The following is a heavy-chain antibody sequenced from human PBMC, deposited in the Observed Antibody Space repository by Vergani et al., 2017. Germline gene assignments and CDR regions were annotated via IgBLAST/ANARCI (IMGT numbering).Heavy chain of an antibody. CDR3: VRVPLIRRGSGNYGINNYHGMDV. D-gene: IGHD3-10*01. Sequence: VQLVESGGGVVQPGRSLRLSCTSSGFTFSTYAMHWVRQAPGKELEWVANVNQDGSEKYYVDSVRGRFTISRDNAKNSIYLQMNSLRAEDTAVYFCVRVPLIRRGSGNYGINNYHGMDVWGQGTTVIVSS. CDR1: GFTFSTYA. CDR2: VNQDGSEK. V-gene: IGHV3-7*01. J-gene: IGHJ6*02.